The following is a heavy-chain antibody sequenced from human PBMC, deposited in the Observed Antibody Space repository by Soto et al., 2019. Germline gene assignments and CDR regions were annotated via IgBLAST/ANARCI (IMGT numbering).Heavy chain of an antibody. CDR2: ISSSSSYI. D-gene: IGHD2-15*01. CDR1: GFTFSSYS. J-gene: IGHJ3*02. Sequence: GGSLRLSCAASGFTFSSYSMNWVRQAPGKGLEWVSSISSSSSYIYYADSVKGRFTISRDNAKNSLYLQMTSLRAEDTAVYYCARSGGYCSGGSCYSIASSHDAFDIWGQGTMVTVSS. V-gene: IGHV3-21*01. CDR3: ARSGGYCSGGSCYSIASSHDAFDI.